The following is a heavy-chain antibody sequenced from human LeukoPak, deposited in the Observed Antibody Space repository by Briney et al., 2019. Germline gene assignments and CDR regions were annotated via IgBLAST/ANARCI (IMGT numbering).Heavy chain of an antibody. D-gene: IGHD4-17*01. J-gene: IGHJ4*02. Sequence: PGGSLRLSCAASGFTFSSYAMSWVRQAPGKGLEWVSAISGSGGSTYHAGSVKGRFTISRDNSQNTLYLQMNSLRAEDTAVYYCARDYADYVGYFFFDYWGQGTLVTVSS. CDR3: ARDYADYVGYFFFDY. CDR1: GFTFSSYA. CDR2: ISGSGGST. V-gene: IGHV3-23*01.